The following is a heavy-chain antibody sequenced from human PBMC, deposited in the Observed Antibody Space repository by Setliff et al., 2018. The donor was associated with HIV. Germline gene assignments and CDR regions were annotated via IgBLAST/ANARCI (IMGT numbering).Heavy chain of an antibody. CDR3: ARHGQYGSGSYYNRPFDY. CDR1: GYSFTNYW. J-gene: IGHJ4*02. D-gene: IGHD3-10*01. V-gene: IGHV5-51*01. CDR2: IYPGDSDT. Sequence: GESLKISCKGSGYSFTNYWIAWLRQMPGKGPEWMGIIYPGDSDTRYSPSFQGQVTISADKSITTAYLQWSSLKASDTAIYYCARHGQYGSGSYYNRPFDYWGQGTLVTVSS.